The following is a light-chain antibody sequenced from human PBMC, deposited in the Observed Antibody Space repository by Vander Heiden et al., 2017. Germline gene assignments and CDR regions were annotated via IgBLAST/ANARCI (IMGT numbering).Light chain of an antibody. J-gene: IGKJ4*01. CDR3: QQGDSAPLT. CDR2: AAS. V-gene: IGKV1-39*01. Sequence: IQMTQSPSSLSASIGDRLTITCRASQSISSYLNWYQQKPGKAPKLLIYAASSLQSGVPSRFGGSGSGTDFTLTISSLQPEDFATYYYQQGDSAPLTFGGGTKVEIK. CDR1: QSISSY.